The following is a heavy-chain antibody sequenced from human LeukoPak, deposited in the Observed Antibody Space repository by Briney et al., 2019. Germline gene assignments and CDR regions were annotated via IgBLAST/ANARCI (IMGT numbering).Heavy chain of an antibody. CDR2: IHPGDSHT. Sequence: GESLKISCEGSGYIFTKYWIGWVRQMPGKGLEWMGIIHPGDSHTWYSPSFQGQVTISADKSISMAYLQWSSLKASDTAMYFCARQPGMTAKSWYFDLWGRGTLVTVSS. D-gene: IGHD2-2*01. J-gene: IGHJ2*01. CDR3: ARQPGMTAKSWYFDL. CDR1: GYIFTKYW. V-gene: IGHV5-51*01.